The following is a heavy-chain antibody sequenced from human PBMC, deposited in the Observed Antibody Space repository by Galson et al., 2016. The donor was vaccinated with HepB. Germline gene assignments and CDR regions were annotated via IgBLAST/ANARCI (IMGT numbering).Heavy chain of an antibody. D-gene: IGHD3-16*01. Sequence: SLRLSCAASGFTVSSNYLSWVRQAPGKELEWVSIVYSDGSTYYSDSVRGRFTISRDNSNNIVYLQMNSLRAEDTAVYFCAKNKATARVWGHYYYYMDVWGKGTTVTVSS. CDR3: AKNKATARVWGHYYYYMDV. V-gene: IGHV3-53*01. CDR1: GFTVSSNY. CDR2: VYSDGST. J-gene: IGHJ6*03.